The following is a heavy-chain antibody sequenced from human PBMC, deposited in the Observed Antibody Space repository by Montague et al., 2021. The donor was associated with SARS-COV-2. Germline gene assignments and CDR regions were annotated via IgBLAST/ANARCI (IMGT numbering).Heavy chain of an antibody. CDR3: ARLTGSRVYYYHYGLDV. CDR1: GDSIRESH. Sequence: SETLSLTCTVSGDSIRESHWSWIRQPPGKGLEWIGYIDNSGSTNYNPARESGVTLTVSASNNQFYLTLRSVTAADTAVYYCARLTGSRVYYYHYGLDVWGQGTTVTVSS. CDR2: IDNSGST. D-gene: IGHD1-20*01. J-gene: IGHJ6*02. V-gene: IGHV4-4*09.